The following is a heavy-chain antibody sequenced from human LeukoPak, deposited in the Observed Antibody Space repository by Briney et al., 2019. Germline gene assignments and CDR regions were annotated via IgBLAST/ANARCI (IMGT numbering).Heavy chain of an antibody. Sequence: GGSLGLSCAASGFTFRSYAMHWVRQAPGKGLEYVSAISSNGGSTYYANSVKGRFTISRDNSKNTLYLQMGSLRAEDMAVYYCAREGPDYGGNIFDYWGQGTLVTVSS. V-gene: IGHV3-64*01. D-gene: IGHD4-23*01. J-gene: IGHJ4*02. CDR3: AREGPDYGGNIFDY. CDR2: ISSNGGST. CDR1: GFTFRSYA.